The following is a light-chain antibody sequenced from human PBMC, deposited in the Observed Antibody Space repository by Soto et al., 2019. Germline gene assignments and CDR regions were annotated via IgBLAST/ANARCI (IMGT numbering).Light chain of an antibody. CDR3: KKGTYSPIT. Sequence: DGMMAVSPLSLAVTLGRPSYISCSSSQILVSSDGNTYLNWFQQRPGQSPRRLIYKLSNRDSGVPDRFSGSGSGTDFTLQISSVDAEDVGVYYCKKGTYSPITCGGGTKVDIK. CDR2: KLS. J-gene: IGKJ4*01. CDR1: QILVSSDGNTY. V-gene: IGKV2-30*01.